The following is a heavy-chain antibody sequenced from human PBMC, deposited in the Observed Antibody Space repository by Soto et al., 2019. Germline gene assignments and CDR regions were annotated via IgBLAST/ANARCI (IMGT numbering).Heavy chain of an antibody. CDR3: AKCPSLGPVSGFDY. J-gene: IGHJ4*02. Sequence: PGGSLRLSCAASGFTFSSYGMHWVRQAPGKGLEWVAVIWYDGSNKYYADSVKGRFTISRDNSKNTLYLQMNSLRAEDTAVYYCAKCPSLGPVSGFDYWGQGTLVTVSS. D-gene: IGHD1-26*01. V-gene: IGHV3-33*06. CDR1: GFTFSSYG. CDR2: IWYDGSNK.